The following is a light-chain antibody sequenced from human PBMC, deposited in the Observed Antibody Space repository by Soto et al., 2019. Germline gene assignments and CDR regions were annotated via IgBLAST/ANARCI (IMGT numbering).Light chain of an antibody. Sequence: HSVLTQPASVSGSPGQSITISCTGTSSDVGGYNYVSWYQQHPGKAPKLMIYDVSNRPSGVSNRFSGSKSGNTASLTISGLQAEDEADYYCRSYTSSSTLVVFGGGTKLTVL. CDR1: SSDVGGYNY. CDR3: RSYTSSSTLVV. J-gene: IGLJ2*01. CDR2: DVS. V-gene: IGLV2-14*01.